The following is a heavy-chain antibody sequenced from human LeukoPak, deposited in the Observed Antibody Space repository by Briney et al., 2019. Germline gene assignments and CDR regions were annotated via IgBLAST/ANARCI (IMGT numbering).Heavy chain of an antibody. J-gene: IGHJ5*02. Sequence: GGSLRLSCAASGFTFSSYAMSWVRQAPGKGLEWVSAISGSGGSTYYADSVKGRFTISRDNAKNSLYLQMYSLRAEDTAVYYCARDSGWHRFDPWGQGTLVTVSS. CDR2: ISGSGGST. CDR1: GFTFSSYA. D-gene: IGHD3-10*01. V-gene: IGHV3-23*01. CDR3: ARDSGWHRFDP.